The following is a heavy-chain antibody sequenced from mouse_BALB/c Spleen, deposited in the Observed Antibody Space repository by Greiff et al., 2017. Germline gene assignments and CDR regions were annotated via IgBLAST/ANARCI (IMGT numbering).Heavy chain of an antibody. CDR1: GYTFTSYW. J-gene: IGHJ3*01. CDR3: ARGGYGSSYGFAY. CDR2: INPSTGYT. D-gene: IGHD1-1*01. V-gene: IGHV1-7*01. Sequence: VQLQESGAELAKPGASVKMSCKASGYTFTSYWMHWVKQRPGQGLEWIGYINPSTGYTEYNQKFKDKATLTADKSSSTAYMQLSSLTSEDSAVYYCARGGYGSSYGFAYWGQGTLVTVSA.